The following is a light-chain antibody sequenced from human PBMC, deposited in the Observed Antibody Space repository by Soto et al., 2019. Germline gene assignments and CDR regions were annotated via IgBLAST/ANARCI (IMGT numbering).Light chain of an antibody. Sequence: QSALTQPASVSGSPGQSITISCTGTSSDVGGYNFVSWYQQHPGKAPKFLIYDVSNRPSGVSTRFSGSKSGNTASLTISGLQAEDEADYYCSSSTSSSTQVFGTGTKLTVL. J-gene: IGLJ1*01. CDR2: DVS. CDR3: SSSTSSSTQV. CDR1: SSDVGGYNF. V-gene: IGLV2-14*03.